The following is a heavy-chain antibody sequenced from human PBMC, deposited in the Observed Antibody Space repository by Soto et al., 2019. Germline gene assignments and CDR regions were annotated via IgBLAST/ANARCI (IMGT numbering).Heavy chain of an antibody. D-gene: IGHD6-6*01. CDR1: GGIFSSYA. J-gene: IGHJ4*02. V-gene: IGHV1-69*01. CDR3: ARVGGIGAPPGTDY. CDR2: VIPILGQA. Sequence: QVQLVQSGAEVKKPGSSVKVSCKASGGIFSSYAISWLRQAPGQGLEWMGAVIPILGQAYYAQDLQDRVSITADESTRTTYMELSSLRSEDTAVYFSARVGGIGAPPGTDYWGQGTLVTVSS.